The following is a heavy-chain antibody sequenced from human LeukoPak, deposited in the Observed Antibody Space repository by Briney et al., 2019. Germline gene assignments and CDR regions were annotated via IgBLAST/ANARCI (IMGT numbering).Heavy chain of an antibody. Sequence: GGSLRLSCAASGFTFDDYAMHWVRQAPGKGLEWVSGISWNSGSIGYADSVKGRFTISRDNSKNTLYLQMNSLRAEDTAVYYCAKKGYDYGDYAFDYWGQGTLVTVSS. CDR1: GFTFDDYA. J-gene: IGHJ4*02. V-gene: IGHV3-9*01. CDR3: AKKGYDYGDYAFDY. D-gene: IGHD4-17*01. CDR2: ISWNSGSI.